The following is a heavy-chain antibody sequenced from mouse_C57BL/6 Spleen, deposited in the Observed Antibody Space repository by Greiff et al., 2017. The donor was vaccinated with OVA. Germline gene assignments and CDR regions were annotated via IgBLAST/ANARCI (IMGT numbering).Heavy chain of an antibody. D-gene: IGHD2-10*02. CDR2: INPSNGGT. CDR3: ARRGVWYLYYYSMDY. CDR1: GYTFTSYW. Sequence: VQLQQSGTELVKPGASVKLSCKASGYTFTSYWMHWVKQRPGQGLEWIGNINPSNGGTNYNEKFKSKATLTVDKSSSTAYMQLSSLTSEDSAVYYWARRGVWYLYYYSMDYWGQGTSVTVSS. V-gene: IGHV1-53*01. J-gene: IGHJ4*01.